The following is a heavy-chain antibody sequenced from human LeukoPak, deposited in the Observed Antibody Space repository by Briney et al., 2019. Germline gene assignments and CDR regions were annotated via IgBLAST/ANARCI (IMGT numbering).Heavy chain of an antibody. V-gene: IGHV4-39*07. D-gene: IGHD3-10*01. CDR1: GGSISSSSYY. Sequence: SETLSLTCTVSGGSISSSSYYWGWIRQPPGKGREWIGSIYYSGSTYYNPSLKSRVPISVDTSKNQFSLKLSSVTAADTAVYYCARDTMVRGVIIVAPAQQYDYWGQGTLVTVSS. CDR3: ARDTMVRGVIIVAPAQQYDY. CDR2: IYYSGST. J-gene: IGHJ4*02.